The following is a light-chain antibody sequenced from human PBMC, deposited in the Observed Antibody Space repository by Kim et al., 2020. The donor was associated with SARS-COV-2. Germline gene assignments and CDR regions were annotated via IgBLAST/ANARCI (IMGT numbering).Light chain of an antibody. CDR2: GKN. V-gene: IGLV3-19*01. Sequence: SSELTQDPAVSVALGQTVRITCKGDSLRSYYASWYQQKPGQAPVLVIYGKNNRPSGIPDRFSGSSSGNTASLTITGAKAEDEADYYCNSRDSRGNHWVFG. J-gene: IGLJ3*02. CDR1: SLRSYY. CDR3: NSRDSRGNHWV.